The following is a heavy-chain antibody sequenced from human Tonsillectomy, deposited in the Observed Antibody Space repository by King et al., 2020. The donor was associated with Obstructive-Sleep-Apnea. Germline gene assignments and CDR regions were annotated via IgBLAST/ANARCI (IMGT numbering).Heavy chain of an antibody. CDR1: GFTFSSYS. V-gene: IGHV3-48*04. CDR3: ARDTGDLGIWFDY. J-gene: IGHJ4*02. Sequence: VQLVESGGGLVQPGGSLRLSCAASGFTFSSYSMNWVRQAPGKGLEWVSYISSSSSTIYYADSVKGRFTISRDNAKNSLYLQMNSLRAEDTAVYYCARDTGDLGIWFDYWGQGTLVTVSS. CDR2: ISSSSSTI. D-gene: IGHD3-3*02.